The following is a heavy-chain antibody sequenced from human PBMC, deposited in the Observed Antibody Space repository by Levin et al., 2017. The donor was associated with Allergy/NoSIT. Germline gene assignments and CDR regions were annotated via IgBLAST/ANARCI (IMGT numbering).Heavy chain of an antibody. CDR2: IYTSGST. J-gene: IGHJ6*02. Sequence: SETLSLTCTVSGGSISSYYWSWIRQPAGKGLEWIGRIYTSGSTNYNPSLKSRVTMSVDTSKNQFSLKLSSVTAADTAVYYCARDGALGSSRYYYYYYGMDVWGQGTTVTVSS. CDR1: GGSISSYY. D-gene: IGHD7-27*01. CDR3: ARDGALGSSRYYYYYYGMDV. V-gene: IGHV4-4*07.